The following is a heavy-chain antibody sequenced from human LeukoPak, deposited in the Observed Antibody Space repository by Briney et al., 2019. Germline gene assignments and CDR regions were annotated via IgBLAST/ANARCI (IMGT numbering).Heavy chain of an antibody. CDR1: GYTFTSYY. J-gene: IGHJ4*02. CDR2: INPSGGGT. D-gene: IGHD3-16*01. CDR3: ARGGALGIPDNYFDY. V-gene: IGHV1-46*01. Sequence: ASVKVSCKASGYTFTSYYMHWVRQAPGQGLEWMGIINPSGGGTSYAQKFQGRVTMTRDTSTSTVYMELSSLRSEDTAVYYCARGGALGIPDNYFDYWGQGTLVTVSS.